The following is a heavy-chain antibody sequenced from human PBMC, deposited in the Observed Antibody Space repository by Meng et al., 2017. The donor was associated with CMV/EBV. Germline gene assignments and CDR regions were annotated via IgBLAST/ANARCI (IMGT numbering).Heavy chain of an antibody. CDR2: IIPIFGTA. D-gene: IGHD3-3*01. CDR3: ARRDFGVVTGAGGLYYGMDV. Sequence: SVKVSCKASGGTFSSYAISWVRQAPGQGLEWMGGIIPIFGTANYAQKFQGRVTITTDESTSTAYMELSSLRSEDTAVYYGARRDFGVVTGAGGLYYGMDVWGQGTTVTVSS. J-gene: IGHJ6*02. CDR1: GGTFSSYA. V-gene: IGHV1-69*05.